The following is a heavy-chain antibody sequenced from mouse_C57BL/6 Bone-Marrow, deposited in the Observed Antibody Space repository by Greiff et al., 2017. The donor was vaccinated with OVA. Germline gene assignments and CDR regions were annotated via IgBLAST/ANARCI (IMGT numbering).Heavy chain of an antibody. V-gene: IGHV1-72*01. CDR1: GYTFTSYW. D-gene: IGHD6-5*01. Sequence: VQLQQPGAELVKPGASVKLSCKASGYTFTSYWMHWVKQRPGRGLEWIGRIDPNSGGTKYNEKFKSKATLTVDKPSSTACMQLSSLTSEDSAFYYCAILRPRFAYWGQGTLVTVSA. CDR2: IDPNSGGT. J-gene: IGHJ3*01. CDR3: AILRPRFAY.